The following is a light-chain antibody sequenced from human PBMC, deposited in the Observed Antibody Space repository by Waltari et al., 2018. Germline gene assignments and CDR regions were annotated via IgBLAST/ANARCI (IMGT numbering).Light chain of an antibody. J-gene: IGKJ1*01. CDR1: QSVLYSSNNKNY. Sequence: DIVMTQSPDSLPVSLGERAPINCKSSQSVLYSSNNKNYLAWYQQKPGQPPKLLIYWASTRESGVPDRFSGSGSGTDFTLTITSLQAEDVAVYYCQQYYTTPRTFGQGTRVEFK. V-gene: IGKV4-1*01. CDR2: WAS. CDR3: QQYYTTPRT.